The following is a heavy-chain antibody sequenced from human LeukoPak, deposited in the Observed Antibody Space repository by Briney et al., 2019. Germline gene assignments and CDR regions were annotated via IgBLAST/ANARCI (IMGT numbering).Heavy chain of an antibody. CDR3: AKDRCSNGIGCYYYYMDV. Sequence: PGGSLRLSCAASGFTVSSNYMSWVRQAPGKGLEWVAFIRYDGNTKYYADSVKGRFTISRDNSKNTLYLQMNSLRPEDTAVYYCAKDRCSNGIGCYYYYMDVWGKGTTVTISS. D-gene: IGHD2-8*01. V-gene: IGHV3-30*02. J-gene: IGHJ6*03. CDR2: IRYDGNTK. CDR1: GFTVSSNY.